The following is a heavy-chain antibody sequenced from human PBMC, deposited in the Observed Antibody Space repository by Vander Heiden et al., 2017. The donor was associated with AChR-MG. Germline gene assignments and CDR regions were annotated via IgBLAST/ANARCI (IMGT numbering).Heavy chain of an antibody. CDR1: GFTFSDYG. V-gene: IGHV3-30*18. J-gene: IGHJ4*02. CDR3: ANSRLLYGDYAALGY. Sequence: QVQLVESGGGVVQPGRSLRLSCAASGFTFSDYGMHWVRQAPGKGLEWVAVISYDGSNKYYADSVKGRFTISRDNSKDTLYLQMNSLRGEDTAVYYCANSRLLYGDYAALGYWGQGTLVTVSS. D-gene: IGHD4-17*01. CDR2: ISYDGSNK.